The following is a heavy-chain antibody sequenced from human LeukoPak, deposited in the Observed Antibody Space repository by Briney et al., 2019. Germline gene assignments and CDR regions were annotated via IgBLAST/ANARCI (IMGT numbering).Heavy chain of an antibody. Sequence: KPGGSLTLSCAASGFTLSDCYMSWIRQAPGKGLEWVSYITSSSSYTNYADSVKGRFTISRDNAKNSLYLQMNSLRAEDTAVYYCARVYSYDSTGYFDYYFDYWGQGTLVTVSS. J-gene: IGHJ4*02. CDR3: ARVYSYDSTGYFDYYFDY. CDR1: GFTLSDCY. D-gene: IGHD3-22*01. CDR2: ITSSSSYT. V-gene: IGHV3-11*05.